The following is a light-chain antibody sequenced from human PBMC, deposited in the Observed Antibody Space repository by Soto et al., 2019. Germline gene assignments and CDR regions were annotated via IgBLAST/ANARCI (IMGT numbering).Light chain of an antibody. CDR2: EVT. Sequence: QSVLTQPASVSGSPGQSITISCTGTSSDVGGYDYVSWYQQHPGVAPKLIIYEVTHRPSGVSNRFSGSKSGDTASLTISGLQAEDESHYYCTSYTRSTTVVFGGGTKVTAL. CDR3: TSYTRSTTVV. J-gene: IGLJ3*02. V-gene: IGLV2-14*01. CDR1: SSDVGGYDY.